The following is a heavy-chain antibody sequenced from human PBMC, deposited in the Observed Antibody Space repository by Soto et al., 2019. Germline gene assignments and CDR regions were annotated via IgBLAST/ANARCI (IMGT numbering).Heavy chain of an antibody. J-gene: IGHJ6*02. CDR2: IYTGGST. D-gene: IGHD3-16*01. V-gene: IGHV3-53*02. Sequence: EVQMVETGGGLSQPGGSLRLSCAVSGFIVSSEYMTWVRQAPGEGLEWVSVIYTGGSTHYADSARGRFTISRDSSKNTLYLQMNSLRAEDAAVYYCTTYTGYGMDVWGQGTTVTVSS. CDR1: GFIVSSEY. CDR3: TTYTGYGMDV.